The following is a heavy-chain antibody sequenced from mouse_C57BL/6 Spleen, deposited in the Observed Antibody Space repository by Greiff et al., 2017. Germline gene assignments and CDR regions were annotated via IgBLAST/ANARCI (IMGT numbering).Heavy chain of an antibody. D-gene: IGHD1-1*01. CDR2: IRNNANGYTT. J-gene: IGHJ1*03. Sequence: EVKLMASGGGLVQPGGSLSLSCAASGFTFTDYYMSWVRQPPGKALEWLGFIRNNANGYTTEYSASVKGRFTIYSANSIRILYLQMNALRAEDSATFYCGAGGGSSYGWYFDVWGKGTTVTVSS. CDR1: GFTFTDYY. CDR3: GAGGGSSYGWYFDV. V-gene: IGHV7-3*01.